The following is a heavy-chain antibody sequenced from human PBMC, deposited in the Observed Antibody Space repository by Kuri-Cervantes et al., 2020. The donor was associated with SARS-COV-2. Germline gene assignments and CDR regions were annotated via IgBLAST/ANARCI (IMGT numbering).Heavy chain of an antibody. D-gene: IGHD3-16*01. CDR3: ARDFAAGGDAFDI. Sequence: GESLKISCAASGFTFSSYAMSWVRQAPGKGLEWVSYISSSGSTIYYADSVKGRFTISRDNAKNSLYLQMNSLRAEDTAVYYCARDFAAGGDAFDIWGQGTMVTVSS. CDR1: GFTFSSYA. CDR2: ISSSGSTI. J-gene: IGHJ3*02. V-gene: IGHV3-48*03.